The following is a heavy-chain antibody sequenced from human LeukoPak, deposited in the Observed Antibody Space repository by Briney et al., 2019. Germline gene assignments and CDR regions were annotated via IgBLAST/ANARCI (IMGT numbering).Heavy chain of an antibody. D-gene: IGHD1-26*01. V-gene: IGHV3-74*01. CDR2: INGDGSST. J-gene: IGHJ4*02. CDR1: GFTFGSHW. Sequence: GGSLRLSCAASGFTFGSHWMHWVRQAPGKGLVWVSRINGDGSSTNYADSVKGRFTISRDNAKNTLYLQMSSLRDEDTAVYYCARDQVGSTTRRFDYWGQGILVTVSS. CDR3: ARDQVGSTTRRFDY.